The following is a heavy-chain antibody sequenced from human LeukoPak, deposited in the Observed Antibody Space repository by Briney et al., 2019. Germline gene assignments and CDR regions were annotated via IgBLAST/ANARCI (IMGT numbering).Heavy chain of an antibody. Sequence: PGGSLRLSCAASGFTFSSYGMHWVRQAPGKGLEWVAFIRYDGCNKYYADSVKGRFTISRDNSKNTLYLQMNSLRAEDTAVYYCAKVMVTMVRGVRNEAYYYYMDVWGKGTTVTISS. V-gene: IGHV3-30*02. CDR2: IRYDGCNK. CDR3: AKVMVTMVRGVRNEAYYYYMDV. CDR1: GFTFSSYG. D-gene: IGHD3-10*01. J-gene: IGHJ6*03.